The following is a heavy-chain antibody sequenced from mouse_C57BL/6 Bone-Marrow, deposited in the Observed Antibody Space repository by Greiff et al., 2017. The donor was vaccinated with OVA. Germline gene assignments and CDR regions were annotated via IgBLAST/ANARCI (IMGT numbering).Heavy chain of an antibody. CDR2: IDPETGGT. CDR3: AYLVAY. J-gene: IGHJ3*01. D-gene: IGHD5-5*01. CDR1: GYTFTDYE. V-gene: IGHV1-15*01. Sequence: VQLQQSGAELVRPGASVTLSCKASGYTFTDYEMHWVKQTPVHGLEWIGAIDPETGGTAYNQKFKGKAILTADKSSTTAYMELRSLTAEDSAVYYCAYLVAYWGQGTLVTVSA.